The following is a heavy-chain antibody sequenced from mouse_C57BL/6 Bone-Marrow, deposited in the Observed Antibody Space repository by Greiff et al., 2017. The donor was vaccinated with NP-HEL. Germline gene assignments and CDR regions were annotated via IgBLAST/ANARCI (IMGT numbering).Heavy chain of an antibody. CDR2: IRSKSNNYAT. J-gene: IGHJ4*01. CDR3: VCGTWAMGY. V-gene: IGHV10-1*01. D-gene: IGHD5-1*01. Sequence: EVQLVESGGGLVQPKGSLKLSCAASGFSFNTYAMNWVRQAPGKGLEWVARIRSKSNNYATYYADSVKDRFTISRDESESMLYLQMNNLKTEDTAMYYCVCGTWAMGYWGQGTSVTVAS. CDR1: GFSFNTYA.